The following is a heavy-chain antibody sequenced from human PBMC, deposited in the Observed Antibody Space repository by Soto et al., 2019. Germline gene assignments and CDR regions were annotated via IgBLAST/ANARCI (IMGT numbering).Heavy chain of an antibody. D-gene: IGHD3-3*01. CDR2: IIPIFGTA. V-gene: IGHV1-69*13. CDR3: ASLSINYDSWSGYPTDYYYGMDV. CDR1: GGTFSSYA. Sequence: AAVKVSCKASGGTFSSYAISWVRQAPGQGLEWMGGIIPIFGTANYAQEFQGRVTITADESTSTAYMELSSLRSEDTAVYYCASLSINYDSWSGYPTDYYYGMDVWGQGTTVTV. J-gene: IGHJ6*02.